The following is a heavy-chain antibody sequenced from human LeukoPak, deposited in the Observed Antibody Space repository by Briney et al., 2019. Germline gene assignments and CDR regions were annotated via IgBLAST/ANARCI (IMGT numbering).Heavy chain of an antibody. D-gene: IGHD6-13*01. V-gene: IGHV4-38-2*02. CDR2: IYHSGST. CDR3: LQLSGYSSSWLRFDP. CDR1: GYSISSGYY. J-gene: IGHJ5*02. Sequence: SETLSLTCTVSGYSISSGYYWGWIRQPPGKGLEWIGSIYHSGSTYYTPSLKSRATISVDTSKNQFSLKLSSVTAADTAVYYCLQLSGYSSSWLRFDPWGQGTLVTVSS.